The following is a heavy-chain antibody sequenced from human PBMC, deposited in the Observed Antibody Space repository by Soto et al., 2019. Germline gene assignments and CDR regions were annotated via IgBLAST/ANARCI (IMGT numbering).Heavy chain of an antibody. CDR1: GFTFSSYA. CDR3: ATELRDGYNWNKAFDY. CDR2: ISYDGSNK. D-gene: IGHD1-1*01. V-gene: IGHV3-30-3*01. Sequence: GGSLRLSCAASGFTFSSYAMHWVRQAPGKGLEWVAVISYDGSNKYYADSVKGRFTISRDNSKNTLYLQMNSLRAEDTAVYYCATELRDGYNWNKAFDYWGQGTLVTVSS. J-gene: IGHJ4*02.